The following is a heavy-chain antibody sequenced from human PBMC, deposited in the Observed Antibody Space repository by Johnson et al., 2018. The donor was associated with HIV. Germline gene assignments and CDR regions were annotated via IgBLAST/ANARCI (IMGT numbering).Heavy chain of an antibody. D-gene: IGHD2-21*02. CDR2: ISSSGSTK. CDR3: ARAPKQGFSDFAGGAFDV. CDR1: GFTVSSYY. Sequence: EVQLMESGGGLVQPGGSLGLSCAASGFTVSSYYMSWVRQAPGKGPEWLSYISSSGSTKYYADSVKGRFTISRDNAKNSLYLQMNSLRVDDTALYYCARAPKQGFSDFAGGAFDVWGQGTMVTVSS. V-gene: IGHV3-48*04. J-gene: IGHJ3*01.